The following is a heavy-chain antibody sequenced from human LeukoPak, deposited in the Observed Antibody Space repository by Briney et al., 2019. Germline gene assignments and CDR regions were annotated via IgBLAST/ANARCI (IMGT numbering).Heavy chain of an antibody. CDR1: GFTFSSYE. CDR3: ARAQVGSGWYNGDY. J-gene: IGHJ4*02. CDR2: SSSSGRTI. D-gene: IGHD6-19*01. V-gene: IGHV3-48*03. Sequence: GGSLRLSCAASGFTFSSYEMNWVRQAPGKGLEWVSYSSSSGRTIYYADSVKGRFTISRDNAKNSLYLQMNSLRAEDTAVYYCARAQVGSGWYNGDYWGQGTLVTVSS.